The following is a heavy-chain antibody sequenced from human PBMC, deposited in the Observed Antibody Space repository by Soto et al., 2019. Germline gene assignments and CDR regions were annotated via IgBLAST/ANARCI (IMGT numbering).Heavy chain of an antibody. V-gene: IGHV3-23*01. CDR2: ISGSVVIT. D-gene: IGHD4-17*01. CDR1: GFTFSSYA. CDR3: AKSNDYPGAFDI. J-gene: IGHJ3*02. Sequence: PGGSMRLSCAASGFTFSSYAMSWVRQAPGKGLEWVSAISGSVVITYYADSVKGRFTISRDNSKNTLYLQMNSLRAEDTAVYYCAKSNDYPGAFDIWGQGTMVTVSS.